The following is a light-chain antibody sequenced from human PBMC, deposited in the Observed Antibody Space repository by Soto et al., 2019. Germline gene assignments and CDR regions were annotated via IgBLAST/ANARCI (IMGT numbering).Light chain of an antibody. J-gene: IGKJ2*01. CDR1: QGISNL. CDR3: LQHNTYPYT. CDR2: AAS. V-gene: IGKV1-17*01. Sequence: DIQMTQSPSSLSASVGDRVPIPCRASQGISNLLGWFQHKPGKAPKALIYAASSLQGGVPSRFSGSGSGTEFTLTITGLQPEDFADYYCLQHNTYPYTFGQGTKLEIK.